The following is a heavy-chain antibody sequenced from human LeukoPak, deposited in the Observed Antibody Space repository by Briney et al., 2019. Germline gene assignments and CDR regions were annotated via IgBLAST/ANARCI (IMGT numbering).Heavy chain of an antibody. CDR1: GFTFDDYG. Sequence: GGSLRLSCAASGFTFDDYGMSWVRQAPGKGLEWVSGINWNGGSTGYADSVKGRFTISRDNAKNSLYLQMNSLRAEDTALYYCASHGYYYGSGSTGDYWGQGTLVTVSS. D-gene: IGHD3-10*01. CDR2: INWNGGST. CDR3: ASHGYYYGSGSTGDY. V-gene: IGHV3-20*04. J-gene: IGHJ4*02.